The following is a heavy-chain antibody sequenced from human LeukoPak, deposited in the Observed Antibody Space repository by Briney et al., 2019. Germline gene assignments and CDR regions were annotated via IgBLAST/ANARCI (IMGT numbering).Heavy chain of an antibody. V-gene: IGHV4-34*01. CDR3: ARGSSGWSD. CDR1: GGSFSGYY. D-gene: IGHD6-19*01. CDR2: INHSGST. J-gene: IGHJ4*02. Sequence: SETLSLTCAVYGGSFSGYYWSWIRQPPGKGLEWIGEINHSGSTNYNPSLKSRVTISVDTSKNQFPLKLSSVTAADTAVYYCARGSSGWSDWGQGTLVTVSS.